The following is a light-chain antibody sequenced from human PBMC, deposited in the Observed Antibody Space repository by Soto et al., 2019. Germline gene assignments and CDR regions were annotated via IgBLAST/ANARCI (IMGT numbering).Light chain of an antibody. Sequence: EIVLTQSPAPLSLSPGERATLSCRASQRISGYLAWYQHKPGQTPRLLIYDTSTRATGVPARFSGSRSGPEFTLTINSLQSEDFAIYYCQPYNNWPLTFGGGTKVDIK. CDR1: QRISGY. V-gene: IGKV3-15*01. CDR3: QPYNNWPLT. J-gene: IGKJ4*01. CDR2: DTS.